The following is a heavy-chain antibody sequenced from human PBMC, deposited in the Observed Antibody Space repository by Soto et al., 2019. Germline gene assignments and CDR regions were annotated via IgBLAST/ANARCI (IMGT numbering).Heavy chain of an antibody. D-gene: IGHD1-1*01. Sequence: SQTLSLTCDISGDSVSSNSAAWNWIRQTPSRGLEWLGRTYYRSKWYINYAVSVKSRITVNPDTSKSQFSLQLNSVTPEDTAVYYCARGSWDDVTGHYYMDVWGKGTTVTVSS. J-gene: IGHJ6*03. CDR1: GDSVSSNSAA. CDR2: TYYRSKWYI. CDR3: ARGSWDDVTGHYYMDV. V-gene: IGHV6-1*01.